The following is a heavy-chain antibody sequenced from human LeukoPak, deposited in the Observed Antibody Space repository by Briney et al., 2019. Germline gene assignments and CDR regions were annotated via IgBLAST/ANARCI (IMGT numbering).Heavy chain of an antibody. Sequence: SETLSLTCTVSGVSFSSSDYYWGWIRQPPGKGLEWIGSMYDSGSTYHNPSLKSRVTISLQMSKNQFSLKLTSVTAADTAVCYCARHSMVGSSWSFYYFDYWGQGTLVTVSS. CDR2: MYDSGST. J-gene: IGHJ4*02. V-gene: IGHV4-39*01. CDR1: GVSFSSSDYY. CDR3: ARHSMVGSSWSFYYFDY. D-gene: IGHD6-13*01.